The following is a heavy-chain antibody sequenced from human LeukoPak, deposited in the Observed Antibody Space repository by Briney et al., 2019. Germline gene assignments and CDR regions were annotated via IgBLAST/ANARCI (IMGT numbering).Heavy chain of an antibody. Sequence: GGSLRLSCAASGFTFSTYGMSWVHQAPGKGLEWVSTFGGSGASVYYADSVKGRFTVSRDNPKNTLYLQMNSLRVEDTAVYYCAKSGPYYYDYWGQGTLVTVSS. CDR3: AKSGPYYYDY. D-gene: IGHD3-10*01. J-gene: IGHJ4*02. CDR1: GFTFSTYG. CDR2: FGGSGASV. V-gene: IGHV3-23*01.